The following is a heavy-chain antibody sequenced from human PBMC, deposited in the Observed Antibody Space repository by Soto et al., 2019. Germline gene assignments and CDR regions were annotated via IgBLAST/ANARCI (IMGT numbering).Heavy chain of an antibody. CDR1: DGSISSSSYY. Sequence: TCTVFDGSISSSSYYWGWIRQPPGKGLEWIGSIYYSGSTYYNPSLKSRVTISVDTSKNQFSLKLSSVTAADTAVYYCARHTPAISISDHWGQGTLVTVSS. CDR2: IYYSGST. J-gene: IGHJ4*02. V-gene: IGHV4-39*01. D-gene: IGHD2-15*01. CDR3: ARHTPAISISDH.